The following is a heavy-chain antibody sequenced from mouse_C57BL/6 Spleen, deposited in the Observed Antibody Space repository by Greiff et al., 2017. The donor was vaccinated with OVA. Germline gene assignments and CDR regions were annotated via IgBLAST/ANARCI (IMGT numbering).Heavy chain of an antibody. CDR3: ARQSSSLFDY. CDR2: ISSGGSYT. J-gene: IGHJ2*01. D-gene: IGHD1-1*01. CDR1: GFTFSSYG. V-gene: IGHV5-6*01. Sequence: EVQLVESGGDLVKPGGSLTLSCAASGFTFSSYGMSWVRQTPDKRLEWVATISSGGSYTYYPDSVKGRFTISRDNAKNTLYLQMSSLKSEDTAMYYCARQSSSLFDYWGQGTTLTVSS.